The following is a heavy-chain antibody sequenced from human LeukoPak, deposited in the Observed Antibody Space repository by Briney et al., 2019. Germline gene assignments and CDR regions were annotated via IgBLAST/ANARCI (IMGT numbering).Heavy chain of an antibody. D-gene: IGHD3-10*01. CDR3: ARPSDYYGSGTYSNTDPFDI. CDR2: IYPGDSDT. CDR1: GYTFTSYW. J-gene: IGHJ3*02. V-gene: IGHV5-51*01. Sequence: GESLKISCKGSGYTFTSYWIGWVRQMPGKGLEWMGIIYPGDSDTRYSPSFQGQVTISADKSLSTAYLQWNSLKASDTAMYYCARPSDYYGSGTYSNTDPFDIWGQGTMVTVSS.